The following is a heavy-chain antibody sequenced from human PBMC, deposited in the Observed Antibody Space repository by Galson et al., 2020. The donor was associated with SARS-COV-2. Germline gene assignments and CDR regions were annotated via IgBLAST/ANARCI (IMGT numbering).Heavy chain of an antibody. CDR1: GYTLTELS. CDR3: ATAPTVTTYSYSYPRKSYYYYGMDV. J-gene: IGHJ6*02. V-gene: IGHV1-24*01. Sequence: ASVKVSCKVSGYTLTELSMHWVRQAPGKGLEWMGSFDPEDGETIYAQKFQGRVTMTEDTSTDTAYMELSSLRSEDTAVYYCATAPTVTTYSYSYPRKSYYYYGMDVWGQGTTVTVSS. D-gene: IGHD4-17*01. CDR2: FDPEDGET.